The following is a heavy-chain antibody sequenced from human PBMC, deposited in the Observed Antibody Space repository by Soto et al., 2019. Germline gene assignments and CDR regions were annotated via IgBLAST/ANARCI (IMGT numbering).Heavy chain of an antibody. CDR2: ISSSSSTI. CDR1: GFTFSSYS. J-gene: IGHJ4*02. V-gene: IGHV3-48*01. Sequence: EVQLVESGGGLVQPGGSLRLSCAASGFTFSSYSMNWVRQAPGKGLEWVSYISSSSSTIYYADSVKGRFTISRDNAKNSLYLQMNSLRAEATAVYYCARANYDGSPGHFDYWGQGTLVTVSS. CDR3: ARANYDGSPGHFDY. D-gene: IGHD3-10*01.